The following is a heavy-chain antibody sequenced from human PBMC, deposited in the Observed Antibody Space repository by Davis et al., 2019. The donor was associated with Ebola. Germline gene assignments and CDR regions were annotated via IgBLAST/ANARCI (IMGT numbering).Heavy chain of an antibody. CDR1: GFTFSDYY. CDR2: ISSSGSTI. V-gene: IGHV3-11*01. CDR3: AKRHGAYFDY. Sequence: GESLKISCAASGFTFSDYYMSWIRQAPGKGLEWVSYISSSGSTIYYADSVKGRFTISRDNSKNTLYLQMNSLRAEDTAIYYCAKRHGAYFDYWGQGTLVTVSS. J-gene: IGHJ4*02. D-gene: IGHD3-10*01.